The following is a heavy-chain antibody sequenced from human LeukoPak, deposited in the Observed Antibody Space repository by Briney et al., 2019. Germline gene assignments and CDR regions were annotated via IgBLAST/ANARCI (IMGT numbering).Heavy chain of an antibody. CDR3: ARAPSEIGGYYPEYFRH. D-gene: IGHD3-22*01. V-gene: IGHV3-74*01. CDR2: IKSDGET. CDR1: GFTFSRYW. Sequence: PGGPLRLSCAASGFTFSRYWMHWVRQAPGKGLVWVSRIKSDGETNYADSVKGRFTISRDNAKNTVSLQMNSLGAEDTGVYYCARAPSEIGGYYPEYFRHWGQGTLVTVSS. J-gene: IGHJ1*01.